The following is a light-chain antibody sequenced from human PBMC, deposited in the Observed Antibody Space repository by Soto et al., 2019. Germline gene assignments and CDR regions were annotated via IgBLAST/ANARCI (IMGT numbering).Light chain of an antibody. Sequence: SYELTQPPSVSVSPGQTASITCSGDKLGNKYACWYQQKPGQSPVLVIYHDSKRPSGIPERFSGSNSGNTATLTISGSQAMDEADYYCQAWDSSLVFGGGTKLTGL. CDR1: KLGNKY. V-gene: IGLV3-1*01. CDR2: HDS. J-gene: IGLJ2*01. CDR3: QAWDSSLV.